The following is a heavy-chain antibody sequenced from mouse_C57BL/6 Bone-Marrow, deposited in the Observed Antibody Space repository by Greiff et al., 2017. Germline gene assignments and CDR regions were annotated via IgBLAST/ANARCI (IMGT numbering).Heavy chain of an antibody. V-gene: IGHV14-4*01. CDR3: TTITTVVPFDY. D-gene: IGHD1-1*01. Sequence: EVQLQESGAELVRPGASVKLSCTASGFNIKDDYMHWVKQRPEQGLEWIGWIDPENGDTEYASKFQGKATITADTSSSTAYLQLSSLTSEDTAVYYCTTITTVVPFDYWGQGTTLTVSS. J-gene: IGHJ2*01. CDR1: GFNIKDDY. CDR2: IDPENGDT.